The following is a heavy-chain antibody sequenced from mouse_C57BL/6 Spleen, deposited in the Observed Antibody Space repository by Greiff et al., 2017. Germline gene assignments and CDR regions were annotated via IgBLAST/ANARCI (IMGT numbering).Heavy chain of an antibody. J-gene: IGHJ4*01. CDR1: GFTLSDYG. CDR2: ISSGSSTI. Sequence: VQLKESGGGLVKPGGSLKLSCAASGFTLSDYGMHWVRQAPEKGLEWVAYISSGSSTIYYADTVKGRFTISRDKAKNTLFLQMTSLRSEDTAMYYCARGWDGYGNYYAMDYWGQGTSVTVSS. CDR3: ARGWDGYGNYYAMDY. V-gene: IGHV5-17*01. D-gene: IGHD2-2*01.